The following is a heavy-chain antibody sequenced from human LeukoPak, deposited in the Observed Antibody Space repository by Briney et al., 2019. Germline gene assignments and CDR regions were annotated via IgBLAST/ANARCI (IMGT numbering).Heavy chain of an antibody. Sequence: GGSLRLSCAASGFTFSSYSMNWVRQAPGKGLEWVSSISSSSSYMYYADSVKGRFTISRDNAKNSLYLQMNSQRAEDTAVYYCARDQLKTGSYFDYWGQGTLVTVSS. CDR3: ARDQLKTGSYFDY. J-gene: IGHJ4*02. V-gene: IGHV3-21*01. CDR1: GFTFSSYS. CDR2: ISSSSSYM. D-gene: IGHD3-10*01.